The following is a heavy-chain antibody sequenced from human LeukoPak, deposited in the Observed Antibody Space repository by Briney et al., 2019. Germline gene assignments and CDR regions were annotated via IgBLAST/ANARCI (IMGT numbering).Heavy chain of an antibody. D-gene: IGHD5-24*01. CDR1: GGSISSGGYY. CDR2: IYYSGST. V-gene: IGHV4-61*08. Sequence: SETLSLTCTVSGGSISSGGYYWSWIRQHPGKGLEWIGYIYYSGSTNYNPSLKSRVTISVDTSKNQFSLKLSSVTAADTAVYYCARDGRDGYNRRLDYWGQGTLVTVSS. CDR3: ARDGRDGYNRRLDY. J-gene: IGHJ4*02.